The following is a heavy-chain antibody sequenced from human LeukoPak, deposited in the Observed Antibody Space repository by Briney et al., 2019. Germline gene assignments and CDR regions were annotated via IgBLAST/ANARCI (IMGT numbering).Heavy chain of an antibody. V-gene: IGHV3-74*03. Sequence: PGADIRSFTGASGFRFYNCCKYWGRHASREGLEWVSRIDNDENTKYADCVKGRFTISRDDAKNTLYLQMNSLRADDTAVYYCVGSSGWPAYWGQGSLVTVSS. CDR1: GFRFYNCC. CDR3: VGSSGWPAY. CDR2: IDNDENT. D-gene: IGHD6-19*01. J-gene: IGHJ4*02.